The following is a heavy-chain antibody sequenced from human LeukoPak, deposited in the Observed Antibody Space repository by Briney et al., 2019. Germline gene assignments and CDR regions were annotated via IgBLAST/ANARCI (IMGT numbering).Heavy chain of an antibody. CDR1: GFTVSSNY. CDR2: IYSGGST. CDR3: ARGISAYGGNSAFDY. J-gene: IGHJ4*02. Sequence: GGSLRLSCAASGFTVSSNYMSWVRQAPGKGLEWASAIYSGGSTYYADSVKGRFTISRDNSKNTLYLQMNSLRAEDTAVYYCARGISAYGGNSAFDYWGQGTLVTVSS. D-gene: IGHD4-23*01. V-gene: IGHV3-66*02.